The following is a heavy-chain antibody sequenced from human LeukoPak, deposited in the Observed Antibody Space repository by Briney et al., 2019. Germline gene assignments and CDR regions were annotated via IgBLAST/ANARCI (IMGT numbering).Heavy chain of an antibody. Sequence: GGSLRLSCAASGFTFSSYWMHWVRQTPGKGLMWVARIKSDVSTIYADYVQVRYTISRDNAKKMVYLKMNSLRDDDTAIYYCTRAITYFYGSVTYDWFDSWGQGTRVTVSS. D-gene: IGHD3-10*01. J-gene: IGHJ5*01. CDR1: GFTFSSYW. V-gene: IGHV3-74*01. CDR2: IKSDVST. CDR3: TRAITYFYGSVTYDWFDS.